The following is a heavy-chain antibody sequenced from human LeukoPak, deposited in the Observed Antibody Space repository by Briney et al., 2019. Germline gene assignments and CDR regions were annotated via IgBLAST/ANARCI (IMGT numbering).Heavy chain of an antibody. CDR2: IIPILGIA. CDR1: GGTFSSYA. J-gene: IGHJ4*02. CDR3: ARNSLSRAYYYGSGSYSELDY. Sequence: GASVKVSCKASGGTFSSYAISWVRQAPGQGLEWMGRIIPILGIANYAQKFQGGVTITADKSTSTAYMELSSLRSEDTAVYYCARNSLSRAYYYGSGSYSELDYWGQGTLVTVSS. V-gene: IGHV1-69*04. D-gene: IGHD3-10*01.